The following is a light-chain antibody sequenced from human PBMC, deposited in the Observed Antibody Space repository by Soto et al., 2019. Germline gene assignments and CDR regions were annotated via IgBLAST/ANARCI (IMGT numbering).Light chain of an antibody. CDR3: QQRSNWPLT. Sequence: TQSPSTLSGSVGERVTITCRASQGVSSYLAWYQQKPGQAPRLLIYDAANRATGIPARFSGSGSGTDFTLTISSLEPEDFAVYYCQQRSNWPLTFGQGTRLEIK. CDR2: DAA. V-gene: IGKV3-11*01. J-gene: IGKJ5*01. CDR1: QGVSSY.